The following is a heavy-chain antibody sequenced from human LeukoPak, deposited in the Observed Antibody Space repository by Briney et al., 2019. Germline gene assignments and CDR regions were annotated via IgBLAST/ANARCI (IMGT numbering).Heavy chain of an antibody. CDR3: AREGITPVWFDP. Sequence: SETLSLTCTVSGDSISSYYWSWIRQPPGKGLEWIGYIHTSGSTNYNPSLKSRVTISVDTSKNQFSLKLSSVTAADTAVYYCAREGITPVWFDPWGQGTLVTVSS. CDR1: GDSISSYY. V-gene: IGHV4-4*09. J-gene: IGHJ5*02. D-gene: IGHD3-16*01. CDR2: IHTSGST.